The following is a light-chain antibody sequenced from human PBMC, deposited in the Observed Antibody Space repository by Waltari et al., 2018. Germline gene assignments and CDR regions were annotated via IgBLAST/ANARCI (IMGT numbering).Light chain of an antibody. CDR3: GSYAGRSTWV. Sequence: QSALTQPASVSGSPGQSITISCTGASTDVGDYNYVSWYQQIPGKAPKVIIYDVTKRPSGVSNRFSGSKSGNSASLSISGLQAEDEAHYYCGSYAGRSTWVFGGGTKVTVL. CDR2: DVT. V-gene: IGLV2-14*03. J-gene: IGLJ3*02. CDR1: STDVGDYNY.